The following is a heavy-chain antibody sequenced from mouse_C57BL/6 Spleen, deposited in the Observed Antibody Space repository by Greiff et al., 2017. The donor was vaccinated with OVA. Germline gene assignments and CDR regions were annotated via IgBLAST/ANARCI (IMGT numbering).Heavy chain of an antibody. Sequence: VQLQQPGAELVMPGASVKLSCKASGYTFTSYWMHWVKQRPGQGLEWIGEIDPSDSYTNYNQKFKGKSTLTVDKSSSTAYMQLSSLTSEDSAVYYCARSHYYGSRLWYFDVWGTGTTVTVSS. CDR1: GYTFTSYW. J-gene: IGHJ1*03. V-gene: IGHV1-69*01. D-gene: IGHD1-1*01. CDR2: IDPSDSYT. CDR3: ARSHYYGSRLWYFDV.